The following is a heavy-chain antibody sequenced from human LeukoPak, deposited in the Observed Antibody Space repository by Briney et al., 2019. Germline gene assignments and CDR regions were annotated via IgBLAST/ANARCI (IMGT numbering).Heavy chain of an antibody. J-gene: IGHJ6*04. CDR3: AREPDRYCSSTSCYNGRMDV. CDR1: GYTFTGYY. CDR2: INPNSGGT. D-gene: IGHD2-2*02. V-gene: IGHV1-2*02. Sequence: ASVKVSCKASGYTFTGYYMHWLRQAPGLGLEWMGWINPNSGGTNYAQKFQGRVTMTRDTSISTAYMELRSLRSDDTAVYYCAREPDRYCSSTSCYNGRMDVWGKGTTVTVSS.